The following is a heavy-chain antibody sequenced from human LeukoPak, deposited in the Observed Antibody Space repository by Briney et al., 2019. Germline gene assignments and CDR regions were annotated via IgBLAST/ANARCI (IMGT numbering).Heavy chain of an antibody. CDR2: INPNSGGT. CDR1: GYTFTGYY. Sequence: ASVKVSCKASGYTFTGYYMHWVRQAPGQGLEWMGWINPNSGGTNYAQKFQGRVTMTRDTSISTAYMELSRLRSDDTAVYYCARLAYCSSTSCSNSWFDPWSQGTLVTVSS. V-gene: IGHV1-2*02. J-gene: IGHJ5*02. CDR3: ARLAYCSSTSCSNSWFDP. D-gene: IGHD2-2*01.